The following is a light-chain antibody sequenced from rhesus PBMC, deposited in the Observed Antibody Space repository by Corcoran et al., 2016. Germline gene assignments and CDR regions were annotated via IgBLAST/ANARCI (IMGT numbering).Light chain of an antibody. V-gene: IGKV3S9*01. J-gene: IGKJ1*01. CDR3: QQYNDWWT. CDR1: QTVSNY. Sequence: EIVMTQSPATLSLSPGERATLSCRSSQTVSNYVAWYQQKPEQAPRLLIYGASSRATGIPDRFSGRGSGTDFFRTISSLEPEGVGVYYCQQYNDWWTFGQGTKVDIK. CDR2: GAS.